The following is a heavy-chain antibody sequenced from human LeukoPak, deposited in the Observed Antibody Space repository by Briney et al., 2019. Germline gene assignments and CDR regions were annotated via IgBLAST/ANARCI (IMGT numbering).Heavy chain of an antibody. Sequence: GGSLRLSCAASGFTFSSYGMHWVRQAPGKGLERVAFIRYDGSNKYYADSVKGRFTISRDNSKNTLYLQMNSLRAEDTAVYYCAKDPGYCSGGSCYAFDYWGQGTLVTVSS. J-gene: IGHJ4*02. CDR2: IRYDGSNK. D-gene: IGHD2-15*01. CDR1: GFTFSSYG. V-gene: IGHV3-30*02. CDR3: AKDPGYCSGGSCYAFDY.